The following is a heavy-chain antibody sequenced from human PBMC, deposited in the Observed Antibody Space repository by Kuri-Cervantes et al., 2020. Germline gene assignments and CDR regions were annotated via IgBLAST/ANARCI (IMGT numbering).Heavy chain of an antibody. J-gene: IGHJ2*01. V-gene: IGHV4-61*01. CDR3: ARQSDYGDYSARHWYFDL. Sequence: SETLSLTCTVSGGSVSSGSYYRSWIRQPPGKGLECIGYIHYSGSTNYNPSLKSRVTISVDTSKNQFSLKLGSVTAADTAVYYCARQSDYGDYSARHWYFDLWGRGTLVTVSS. CDR1: GGSVSSGSYY. CDR2: IHYSGST. D-gene: IGHD4-17*01.